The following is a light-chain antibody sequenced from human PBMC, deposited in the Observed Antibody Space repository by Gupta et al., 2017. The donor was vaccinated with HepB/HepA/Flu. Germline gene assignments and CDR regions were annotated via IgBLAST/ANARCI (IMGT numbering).Light chain of an antibody. CDR1: QDIDSY. V-gene: IGKV1-16*02. J-gene: IGKJ4*01. CDR2: AAT. Sequence: IQMTPSPSSLSASVGDRVTITCRASQDIDSYLAWFQLKPGKAPKSLIYAATNLQSGVPSKFSGSGSGTDFTLTITSLQPEDFATYYCQQYNSYPLTFGGGTKVEIK. CDR3: QQYNSYPLT.